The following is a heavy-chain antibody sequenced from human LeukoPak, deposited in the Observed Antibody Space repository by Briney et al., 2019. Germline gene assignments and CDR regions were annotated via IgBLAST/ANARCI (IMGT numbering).Heavy chain of an antibody. V-gene: IGHV3-20*04. Sequence: GSLRLSCAASGFTFDDYGMSWVRQAPGKGLEWVSGINWNGGSTGYADSVKGRFTISRDNSKNTLYLQMNSLRAEDTAVYYCAKASLEWLKDYWGQGTLVTVSS. J-gene: IGHJ4*02. CDR3: AKASLEWLKDY. CDR2: INWNGGST. CDR1: GFTFDDYG. D-gene: IGHD3-3*01.